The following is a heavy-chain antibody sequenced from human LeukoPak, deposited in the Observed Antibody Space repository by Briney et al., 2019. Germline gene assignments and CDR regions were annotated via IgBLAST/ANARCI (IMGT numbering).Heavy chain of an antibody. D-gene: IGHD3-10*01. CDR2: ISYDGSNK. V-gene: IGHV3-30-3*01. J-gene: IGHJ3*02. Sequence: GGSLRLSCAASGFTFSSYAMHWVRQAPGKGLEWVAVISYDGSNKYCADSVKGRFTISRDNSKNTLYLQMNSLRAEGTAVYYCAGVYYYGSGSRPNIWGQGTMVTVSS. CDR1: GFTFSSYA. CDR3: AGVYYYGSGSRPNI.